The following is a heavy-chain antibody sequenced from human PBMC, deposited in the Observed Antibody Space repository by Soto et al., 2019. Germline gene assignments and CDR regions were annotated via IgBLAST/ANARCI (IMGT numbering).Heavy chain of an antibody. CDR2: IIPIFGTA. Sequence: GGSVNVSCKASGGTFSSYAISWVRQAPGQGLEWMGGIIPIFGTANYAQKFQGRVTITADESTSTAYMELSSLRSEDTAVYYCARALLQSITGYCSSTRCYSYYSEYWGQGNMVNVSS. V-gene: IGHV1-69*13. CDR3: ARALLQSITGYCSSTRCYSYYSEY. J-gene: IGHJ4*02. D-gene: IGHD2-2*01. CDR1: GGTFSSYA.